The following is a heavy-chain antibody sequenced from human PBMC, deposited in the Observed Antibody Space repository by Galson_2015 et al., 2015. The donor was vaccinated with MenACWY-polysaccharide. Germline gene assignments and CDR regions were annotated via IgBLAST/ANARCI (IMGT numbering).Heavy chain of an antibody. J-gene: IGHJ6*03. Sequence: SVKVSCKASGYTFTSYAMHWVRQAPGQRLEWMGWINAGNGNTKYSQKFQGRVTITRDTSASTAYMELSSLRSEDTAVYYCARARGRYCSSTSCYTNDYYYYMDVWGKGTTVTVSS. CDR2: INAGNGNT. CDR1: GYTFTSYA. V-gene: IGHV1-3*01. CDR3: ARARGRYCSSTSCYTNDYYYYMDV. D-gene: IGHD2-2*02.